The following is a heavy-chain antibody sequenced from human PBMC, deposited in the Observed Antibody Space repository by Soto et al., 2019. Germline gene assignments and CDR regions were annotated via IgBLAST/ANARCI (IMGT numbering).Heavy chain of an antibody. J-gene: IGHJ2*01. CDR2: IRNKVNDYAT. CDR1: GFTFRDSA. CDR3: SRPNDNGDYDWYFDL. V-gene: IGHV3-73*01. D-gene: IGHD4-17*01. Sequence: GGSLRLSCAASGFTFRDSALHRVRQASGKGLEWVGRIRNKVNDYATIYAASVKGRFTISRDDSTNTAYLQMNNLRTEDTAVYYCSRPNDNGDYDWYFDLWGRGTPVTVSS.